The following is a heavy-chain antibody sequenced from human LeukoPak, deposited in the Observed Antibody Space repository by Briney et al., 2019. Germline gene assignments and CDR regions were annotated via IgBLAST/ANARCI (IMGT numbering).Heavy chain of an antibody. CDR2: IYYSGST. D-gene: IGHD3-22*01. CDR1: GGSISSSSYY. V-gene: IGHV4-39*07. CDR3: ARHAEGLDYYDSSGYYYVNY. J-gene: IGHJ4*02. Sequence: SETLSLTCTVSGGSISSSSYYWGWIRQPQGKGLEWIGSIYYSGSTYYNPSLKSRVTISVDTSKNQFSLKLSSVTAADTAVYYCARHAEGLDYYDSSGYYYVNYWGQGTLVTVSS.